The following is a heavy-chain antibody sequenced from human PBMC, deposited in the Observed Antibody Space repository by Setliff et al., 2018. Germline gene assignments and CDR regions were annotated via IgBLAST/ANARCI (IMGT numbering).Heavy chain of an antibody. D-gene: IGHD6-19*01. J-gene: IGHJ6*03. CDR2: MYYSGST. V-gene: IGHV4-59*01. CDR3: ARAPPSSGWTPRGYYYYYTDV. Sequence: SETLSLTCTVSGGSISSYYWSWIRQPPGKGLEWIGYMYYSGSTNYNPSFKSRVTISVDTSKNQFSLKLSSVTAADTAVYYCARAPPSSGWTPRGYYYYYTDVWGKGTTVTVS. CDR1: GGSISSYY.